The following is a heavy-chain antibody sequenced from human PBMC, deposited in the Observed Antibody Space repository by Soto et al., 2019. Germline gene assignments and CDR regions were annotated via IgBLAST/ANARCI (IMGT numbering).Heavy chain of an antibody. D-gene: IGHD3-16*02. J-gene: IGHJ3*02. CDR2: IWYDGSNK. V-gene: IGHV3-33*01. Sequence: GGSLILSCAASGFTFSSDCMHWVRQAPGKGLEWVAVIWYDGSNKYYADSVKGRFTISRDNSKNTLYLQMNSLRAEDTAVYYCARGALYDYIWGSYRFGDAFDIWGQGTMVTVSS. CDR3: ARGALYDYIWGSYRFGDAFDI. CDR1: GFTFSSDC.